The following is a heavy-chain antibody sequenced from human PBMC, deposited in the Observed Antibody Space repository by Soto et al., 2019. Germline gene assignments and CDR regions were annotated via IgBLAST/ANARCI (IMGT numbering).Heavy chain of an antibody. Sequence: GGSLRLSCAASGFTFSSYWMHWVRQAPGKGLVWVSRINSDGSSTSYADSVKGRSTISRDNAKNTLYLQMNSLRAEDTAVYYCARWRFLEPKGYYYMDVWGKGTTVTVSS. CDR1: GFTFSSYW. V-gene: IGHV3-74*01. CDR3: ARWRFLEPKGYYYMDV. J-gene: IGHJ6*03. D-gene: IGHD3-3*01. CDR2: INSDGSST.